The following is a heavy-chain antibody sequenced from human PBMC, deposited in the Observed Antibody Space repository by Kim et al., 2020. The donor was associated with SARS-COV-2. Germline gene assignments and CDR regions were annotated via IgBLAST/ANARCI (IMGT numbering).Heavy chain of an antibody. J-gene: IGHJ4*02. D-gene: IGHD6-6*01. Sequence: ASVKVSCKASGYTFTGYYMHWVRQAPGQGLEWMGWINPNSGGTNYAQKFQGRVTMTRDTSISTAYMELSRLRSDDTAVYYCARVEKTIEYSSSSPPRPFDYWGQGTLVTVSS. CDR2: INPNSGGT. CDR1: GYTFTGYY. CDR3: ARVEKTIEYSSSSPPRPFDY. V-gene: IGHV1-2*02.